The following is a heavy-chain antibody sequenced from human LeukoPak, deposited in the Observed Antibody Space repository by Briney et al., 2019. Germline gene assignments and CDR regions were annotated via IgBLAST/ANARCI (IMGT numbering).Heavy chain of an antibody. CDR2: ISSSSSTI. D-gene: IGHD3-9*01. CDR3: ARTTYYDILTGYSRGYGY. V-gene: IGHV3-48*01. Sequence: GGSLRLSCAASGFTFSSYSMNWVRQAPGKGLEWVSYISSSSSTIYYADSVKGRFTISRDNAKNSLYLQMNSLRPEDTAVYYCARTTYYDILTGYSRGYGYWGQGTLVTVSS. J-gene: IGHJ4*02. CDR1: GFTFSSYS.